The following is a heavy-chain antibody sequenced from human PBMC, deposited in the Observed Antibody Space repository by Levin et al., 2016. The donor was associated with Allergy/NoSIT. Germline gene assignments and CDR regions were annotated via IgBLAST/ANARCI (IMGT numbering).Heavy chain of an antibody. CDR2: IYYSGST. Sequence: SETLSLTCTVSGGSISSYYWSWIRQPPGKGLEWIGYIYYSGSTNYNPSLKSRVTISVDTSKNQFSLKLSSVTAADTAVYYCARGLAAAPPDWYFDLWGRGTLVTVSS. CDR3: ARGLAAAPPDWYFDL. D-gene: IGHD6-13*01. CDR1: GGSISSYY. V-gene: IGHV4-59*01. J-gene: IGHJ2*01.